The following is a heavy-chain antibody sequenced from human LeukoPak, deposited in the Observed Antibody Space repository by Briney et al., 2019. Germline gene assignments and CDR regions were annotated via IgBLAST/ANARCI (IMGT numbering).Heavy chain of an antibody. CDR3: ARVGVWFGEFFDAFDI. Sequence: GASVKVSCKASGYTFTGYYMHWVRQAPGQGLEWMGWINPNSGGTNYAQKFQGWVTMTRDTSISTAYMELSRLRSDDTAVYYCARVGVWFGEFFDAFDIWGQGTMVTVSS. J-gene: IGHJ3*02. CDR1: GYTFTGYY. CDR2: INPNSGGT. D-gene: IGHD3-10*01. V-gene: IGHV1-2*04.